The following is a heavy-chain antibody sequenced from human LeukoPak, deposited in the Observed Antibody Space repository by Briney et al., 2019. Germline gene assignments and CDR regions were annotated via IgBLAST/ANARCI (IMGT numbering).Heavy chain of an antibody. CDR1: GYTLTELS. D-gene: IGHD3-22*01. Sequence: ASVKVSCKISGYTLTELSMHWIRQAPGKGLEWMGGFDPKDGATVYARKFQGRLTMTEDTSTATAYMELSSLTSEDTAVYFCYDSTYWGQGTLVTVSS. CDR2: FDPKDGAT. CDR3: YDSTY. J-gene: IGHJ4*02. V-gene: IGHV1-24*01.